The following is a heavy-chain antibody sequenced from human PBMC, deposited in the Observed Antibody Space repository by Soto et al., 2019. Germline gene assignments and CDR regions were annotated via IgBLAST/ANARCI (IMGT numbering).Heavy chain of an antibody. CDR2: ITPIFGTP. CDR1: GGTFSRYA. Sequence: QVQLVQSGTEVKKPGSSVKVSCKASGGTFSRYAINWVRQAPGRGLEWMGGITPIFGTPNYAQKFQGRVTITADGCTKTAYMELRRLRSEDTAVYYCAQTLGLAVSGPGRFDLWGRGTLVTVTS. V-gene: IGHV1-69*12. J-gene: IGHJ2*01. CDR3: AQTLGLAVSGPGRFDL. D-gene: IGHD6-19*01.